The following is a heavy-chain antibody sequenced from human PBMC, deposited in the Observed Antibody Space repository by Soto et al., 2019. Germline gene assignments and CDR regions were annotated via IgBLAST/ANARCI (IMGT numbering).Heavy chain of an antibody. CDR2: IRKKANNYAT. D-gene: IGHD6-6*01. Sequence: GGSLRLSCAASGFTFSGYDMHWVRQASGKGLEWIGHIRKKANNYATAYAASVKGRFTISRDDSKNTAYLQMNSLKTEDTAVYYCTRHPSNYWGQGTLVTVSS. CDR3: TRHPSNY. J-gene: IGHJ4*02. V-gene: IGHV3-73*01. CDR1: GFTFSGYD.